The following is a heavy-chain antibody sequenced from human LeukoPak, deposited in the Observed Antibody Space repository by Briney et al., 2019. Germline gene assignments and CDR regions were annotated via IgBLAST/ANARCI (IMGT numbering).Heavy chain of an antibody. CDR3: AKDYYGSGSSSCGMDV. CDR1: GFTFSSYS. V-gene: IGHV3-30*18. J-gene: IGHJ6*02. Sequence: PGGSLRLSCAASGFTFSSYSMNWVRQAPGKGLEWVAMISYDGSNKYYADSVKGRFTISRDNSKNTLYLQMNSLETEDTAVYYCAKDYYGSGSSSCGMDVWGQGTTVTVS. CDR2: ISYDGSNK. D-gene: IGHD3-10*01.